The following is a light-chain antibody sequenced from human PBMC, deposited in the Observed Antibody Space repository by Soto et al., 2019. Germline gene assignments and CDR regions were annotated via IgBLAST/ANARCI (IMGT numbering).Light chain of an antibody. CDR2: GNN. J-gene: IGLJ7*01. CDR3: QSFDSSLSASV. CDR1: SSNIGAHYD. V-gene: IGLV1-40*01. Sequence: QSVLTQPPSVSGAPGQRVTISCTGSSSNIGAHYDVHWYQQLPGTAPRLLIYGNNNRPSGVPDRFSASKSGTSASLAITGLTAEDEADYYCQSFDSSLSASVFGGGTQLTVL.